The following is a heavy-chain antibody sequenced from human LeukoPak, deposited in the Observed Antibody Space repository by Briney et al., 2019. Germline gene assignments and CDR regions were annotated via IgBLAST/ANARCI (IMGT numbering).Heavy chain of an antibody. J-gene: IGHJ4*02. V-gene: IGHV6-1*01. CDR2: TYYRSKWYN. CDR1: GDSISRNTIT. D-gene: IGHD1-26*01. CDR3: ARISGSHIDY. Sequence: SQTLSLTCAISGDSISRNTITWNWIRQSPSRGLEWLGRTYYRSKWYNDYAVSVKSRITINPDTSKNQFSLQLNSVTPEDTAMYYCARISGSHIDYWGQGTLVTVSS.